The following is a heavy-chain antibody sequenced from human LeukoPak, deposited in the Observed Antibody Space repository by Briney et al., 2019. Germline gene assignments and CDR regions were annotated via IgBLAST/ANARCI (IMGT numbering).Heavy chain of an antibody. Sequence: GFTXXSYGMHWVRQAPGKGLEWVAVIWYDGSNKYYADSVKGRFTISRDNSKNTLYLQMNSLRAEDTAVYYCARDPAAAGGPLFDYWGQGTLVTVSS. D-gene: IGHD6-13*01. V-gene: IGHV3-33*01. CDR3: ARDPAAAGGPLFDY. J-gene: IGHJ4*02. CDR1: GFTXXSYG. CDR2: IWYDGSNK.